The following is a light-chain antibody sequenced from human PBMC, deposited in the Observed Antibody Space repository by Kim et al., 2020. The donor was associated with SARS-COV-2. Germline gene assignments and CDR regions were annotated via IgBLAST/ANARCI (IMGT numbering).Light chain of an antibody. Sequence: SPGERASLSCRASQSVSSSYSAWYQQRPGQAPRLLIYAASNRATGIPDRFSGSGSGTDFTLTISRLEPEDFAVYYCQQYGNSRWTFGQGTKVDIK. CDR2: AAS. V-gene: IGKV3-20*01. J-gene: IGKJ1*01. CDR1: QSVSSSY. CDR3: QQYGNSRWT.